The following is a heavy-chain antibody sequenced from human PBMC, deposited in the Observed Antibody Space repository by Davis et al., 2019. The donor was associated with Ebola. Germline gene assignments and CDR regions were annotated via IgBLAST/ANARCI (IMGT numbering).Heavy chain of an antibody. V-gene: IGHV4-39*02. J-gene: IGHJ5*02. Sequence: SETLSLTCTVSGGSISSTSYYWAWIRQSPGKGLEWMGEINHIGRSNYNPSLKSRVTMSVDTSKDHFCLNVTSVTAADTAVYYCARRSFWSGNRDTNWFDPWGQGILVSVSS. D-gene: IGHD3-3*01. CDR3: ARRSFWSGNRDTNWFDP. CDR1: GGSISSTSYY. CDR2: INHIGRS.